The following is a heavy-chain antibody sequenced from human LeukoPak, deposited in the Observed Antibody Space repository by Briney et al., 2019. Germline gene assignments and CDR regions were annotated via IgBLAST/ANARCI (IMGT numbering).Heavy chain of an antibody. V-gene: IGHV3-48*04. CDR2: IKYDSSTI. CDR1: GFAFNIYS. D-gene: IGHD5-24*01. CDR3: VRDGREGFDI. J-gene: IGHJ3*02. Sequence: GGSLRLSCVASGFAFNIYSMNWARQAPGKGLEWVSYIKYDSSTIYYGDSVKGRFTISRDNVKNSLYLQVSSLRAEDTAVYYCVRDGREGFDIWGHGTLVIVSS.